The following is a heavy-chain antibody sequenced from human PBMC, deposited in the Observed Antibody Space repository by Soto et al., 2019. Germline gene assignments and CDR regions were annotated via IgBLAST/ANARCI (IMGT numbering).Heavy chain of an antibody. CDR3: ARDSTYYYDSSGPTHFDY. CDR2: IIPIFGTA. V-gene: IGHV1-69*13. CDR1: GGTFSSYA. D-gene: IGHD3-22*01. J-gene: IGHJ4*02. Sequence: ASVKVSCKASGGTFSSYAISWVRQAPGQGLEWMGGIIPIFGTANYAQKFQGRVTITADESTSTAYMELSSLRSEDTAVYYCARDSTYYYDSSGPTHFDYWGQGTLVTVSS.